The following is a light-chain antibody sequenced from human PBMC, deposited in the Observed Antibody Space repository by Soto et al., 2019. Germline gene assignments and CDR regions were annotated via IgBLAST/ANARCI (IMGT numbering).Light chain of an antibody. CDR2: GAS. Sequence: EIVLTQSPDTLSVSPGERATLSCRASQTVGSNLAWYQQKPGQAPRLLIYGASTRASDTPARFSGSGSVTEFALTISSLQSEDFAVYYCQQYNNWPITFGKGTRLENK. V-gene: IGKV3D-15*01. CDR3: QQYNNWPIT. J-gene: IGKJ5*01. CDR1: QTVGSN.